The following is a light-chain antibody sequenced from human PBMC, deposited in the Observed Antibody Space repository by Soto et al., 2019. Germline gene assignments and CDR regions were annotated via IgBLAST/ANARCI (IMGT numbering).Light chain of an antibody. J-gene: IGLJ2*01. CDR3: CSYAGSTTLLV. CDR2: EGH. V-gene: IGLV2-23*01. Sequence: QSALTQPASVSESPGQSITISCTGSSSDVGSYNLVSWYQQHPGKAPKLMIYEGHKRSSGVSNRFSGSKSGNTASLTISGLQAEDEADYYCCSYAGSTTLLVFGGGTKLTVL. CDR1: SSDVGSYNL.